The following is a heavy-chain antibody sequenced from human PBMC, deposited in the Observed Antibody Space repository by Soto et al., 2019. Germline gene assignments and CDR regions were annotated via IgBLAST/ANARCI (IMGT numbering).Heavy chain of an antibody. CDR2: IYYSGTT. V-gene: IGHV4-39*01. CDR1: GDSISSTNYY. CDR3: ARLDYRNYFDY. J-gene: IGHJ4*02. D-gene: IGHD3-10*01. Sequence: SETLSLTCGVSGDSISSTNYYWAWIRQPPGKGLEWIGTIYYSGTTYYKSSLKSRVTISVDTPRNQFSLRVNSVDAADTAVYFCARLDYRNYFDYWGQGTLVTVPQ.